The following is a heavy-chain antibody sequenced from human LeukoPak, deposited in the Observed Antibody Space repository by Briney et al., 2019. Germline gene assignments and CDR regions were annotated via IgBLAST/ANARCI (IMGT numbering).Heavy chain of an antibody. J-gene: IGHJ4*02. V-gene: IGHV4-34*01. CDR1: GGSFSAYY. Sequence: SETLALTCAVYGGSFSAYYWHWIPQPPGKGLEWIGEINESGSPKYHAFLKSRVTISLEKSKNQIYLKLRSAIAADTAVYYCASLLPATKPDYWGQGTLVTVSS. D-gene: IGHD2-2*02. CDR3: ASLLPATKPDY. CDR2: INESGSP.